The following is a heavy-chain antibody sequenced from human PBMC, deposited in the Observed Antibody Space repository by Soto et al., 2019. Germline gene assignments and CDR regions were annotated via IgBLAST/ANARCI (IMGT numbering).Heavy chain of an antibody. J-gene: IGHJ6*02. CDR3: ARGTGSFSYYYYGMDV. CDR2: IYYSGST. V-gene: IGHV4-39*01. D-gene: IGHD1-1*01. Sequence: SETLSLTCTVSGGSISSSSYYWGWIRQPPGKGLEWIGSIYYSGSTYYNPSLKSRVTISVDTSKNQFSLKLSSVTAADTAVYYCARGTGSFSYYYYGMDVWGQGTTVTVSS. CDR1: GGSISSSSYY.